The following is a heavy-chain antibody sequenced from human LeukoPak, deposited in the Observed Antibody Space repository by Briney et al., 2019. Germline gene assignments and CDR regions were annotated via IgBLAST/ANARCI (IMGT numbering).Heavy chain of an antibody. Sequence: PSETLSLTCAGYGGSFSGYYWGWIRQSPGKGLEWIGNVWHSGSTYYNPSLKSRITISVDTSKNQFSLSLSSVTVADTAVYYCARAGTNLGDYDFWGQGTLVTVSS. J-gene: IGHJ4*02. D-gene: IGHD4-17*01. CDR2: VWHSGST. V-gene: IGHV4-34*10. CDR3: ARAGTNLGDYDF. CDR1: GGSFSGYY.